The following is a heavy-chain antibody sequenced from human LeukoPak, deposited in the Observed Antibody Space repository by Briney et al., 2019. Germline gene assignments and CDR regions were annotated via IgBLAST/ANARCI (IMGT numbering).Heavy chain of an antibody. D-gene: IGHD3-10*01. CDR1: GFIFSSYS. Sequence: GGSLRLSCAASGFIFSSYSMNWVRQAPGKGLEWVSYISSSSSTIYYADSVKGRFTISRDNAKNSLYLQMNSLRAEDTAVYYCARGSLRRFGDLLNPWGQGTLVTVSS. V-gene: IGHV3-48*01. J-gene: IGHJ5*02. CDR3: ARGSLRRFGDLLNP. CDR2: ISSSSSTI.